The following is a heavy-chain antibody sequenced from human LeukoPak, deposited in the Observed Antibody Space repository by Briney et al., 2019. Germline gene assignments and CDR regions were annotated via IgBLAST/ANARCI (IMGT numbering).Heavy chain of an antibody. CDR3: ARARYDILTGYYGYWFDP. D-gene: IGHD3-9*01. V-gene: IGHV4-59*01. Sequence: SETLSLTCTVSGGSISSYYWSWIRQPPGKGLGWIGYIYYSGSTNYNPSLKSRVTISVDTSKNQFSLKLSSVTAADTAVYYCARARYDILTGYYGYWFDPWGQGTLVTVSS. CDR2: IYYSGST. CDR1: GGSISSYY. J-gene: IGHJ5*02.